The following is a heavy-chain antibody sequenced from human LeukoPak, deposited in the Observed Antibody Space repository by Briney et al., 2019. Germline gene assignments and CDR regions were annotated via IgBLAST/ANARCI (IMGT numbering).Heavy chain of an antibody. CDR3: AKVGKGQLLEAFDI. V-gene: IGHV3-30*18. CDR1: GFIFDNFG. D-gene: IGHD2-2*01. J-gene: IGHJ3*02. CDR2: ISHDGSNE. Sequence: PGRSLRLSCAASGFIFDNFGMHWVRQVPGKGLEWLALISHDGSNEYYGDFVKGRFTTSRDNSKNTVYLQMNALRPEDTAMNYCAKVGKGQLLEAFDIWGQGTMVTVSS.